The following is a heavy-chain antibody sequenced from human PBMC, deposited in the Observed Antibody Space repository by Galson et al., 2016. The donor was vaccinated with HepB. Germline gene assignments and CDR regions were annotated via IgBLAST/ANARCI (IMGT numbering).Heavy chain of an antibody. V-gene: IGHV4-61*02. D-gene: IGHD3-22*01. J-gene: IGHJ4*02. Sequence: TLSLTCTVSGGSISSGSYYWSWIRQPAGKGLEWIGRIYSGGSTNYNPSLKSRVTISLDTSKNQFSLKLSSVTAADTAVYYCTPGYSFYDSSGTGYWGQGTHVTVSS. CDR3: TPGYSFYDSSGTGY. CDR1: GGSISSGSYY. CDR2: IYSGGST.